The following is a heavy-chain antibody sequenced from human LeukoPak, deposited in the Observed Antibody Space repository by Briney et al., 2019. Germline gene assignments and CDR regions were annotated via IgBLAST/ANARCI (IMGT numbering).Heavy chain of an antibody. D-gene: IGHD6-13*01. CDR3: ARDQSSSWYRRFDP. CDR1: GYAFTGCY. Sequence: GASVKVSCKASGYAFTGCYMHWVRQAPGQGLEWMGWINPNSGGTNYAQKFQGRVTMTRDTSISTAYMELSRLRSDDTAVYYCARDQSSSWYRRFDPWGQGTLVTVSS. V-gene: IGHV1-2*02. J-gene: IGHJ5*02. CDR2: INPNSGGT.